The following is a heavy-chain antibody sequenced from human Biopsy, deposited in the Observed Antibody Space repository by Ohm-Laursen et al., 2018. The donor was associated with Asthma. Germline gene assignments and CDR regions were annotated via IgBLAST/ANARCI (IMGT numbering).Heavy chain of an antibody. V-gene: IGHV3-53*01. Sequence: SLSLSCTASGFSVSTKYMSWLRQAPGKGLEWVSLIYSGDNTYYADSVKGRFTISRDHSKLYLQMNNLRAEDTAVYHCARISRLGYNSLDYGMDVWGQGTTVTVSS. J-gene: IGHJ6*02. D-gene: IGHD5-24*01. CDR1: GFSVSTKY. CDR3: ARISRLGYNSLDYGMDV. CDR2: IYSGDNT.